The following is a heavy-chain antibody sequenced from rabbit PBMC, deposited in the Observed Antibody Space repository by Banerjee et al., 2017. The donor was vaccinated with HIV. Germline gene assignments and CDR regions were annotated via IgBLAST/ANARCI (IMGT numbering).Heavy chain of an antibody. CDR3: ARDLAGVIGWNFNL. CDR1: GFTLSNYW. CDR2: IAPSSDIT. Sequence: QEQLEESGGDLVKPEGSLTLTCTASGFTLSNYWMCWVRQAPGKGLEWIGCIAPSSDITYYATCAKGRFTISKTSWTTVTLQMTSLTAADTATYFCARDLAGVIGWNFNLWGPGTLVTVS. D-gene: IGHD4-1*01. J-gene: IGHJ4*01. V-gene: IGHV1S45*01.